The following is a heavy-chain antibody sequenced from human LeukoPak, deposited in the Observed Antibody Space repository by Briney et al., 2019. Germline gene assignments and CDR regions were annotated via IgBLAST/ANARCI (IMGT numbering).Heavy chain of an antibody. CDR3: ARGDTGFDYYDSSGYYYVTFFDY. J-gene: IGHJ4*02. D-gene: IGHD3-22*01. CDR1: GFTFSTYW. Sequence: GGSLRLSCAASGFTFSTYWMTWVRQAPGKRPEWVANIKPDGGEKSYVDSVKGRFTISRDNAKNSLYLQMSSLRAEDTAIYYCARGDTGFDYYDSSGYYYVTFFDYWGQGTLVTVSS. CDR2: IKPDGGEK. V-gene: IGHV3-7*01.